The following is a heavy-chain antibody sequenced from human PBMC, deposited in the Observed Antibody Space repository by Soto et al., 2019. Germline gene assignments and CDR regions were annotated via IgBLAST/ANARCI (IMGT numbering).Heavy chain of an antibody. Sequence: QVPLAESGGGVVQPGRSLRLSCATSGFVSNDYDIHWVRQAPGKGLAWLASISYDGTKKYYAESVKGRFTISRDNSKNTLSLQLNSLGAEDTAVYYCSRGIKGGLDAWGPGTLVTVSS. D-gene: IGHD2-21*01. CDR2: ISYDGTKK. V-gene: IGHV3-30*03. CDR1: GFVSNDYD. J-gene: IGHJ5*02. CDR3: SRGIKGGLDA.